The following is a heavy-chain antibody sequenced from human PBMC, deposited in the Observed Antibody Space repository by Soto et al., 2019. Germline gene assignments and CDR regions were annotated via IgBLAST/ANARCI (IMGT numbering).Heavy chain of an antibody. CDR2: INSDGSST. J-gene: IGHJ6*03. V-gene: IGHV3-74*01. D-gene: IGHD3-3*01. CDR1: GFTFSSYW. CDR3: ARRFYDFWSAPGGYYYMDV. Sequence: GGSLRLSCAASGFTFSSYWMHWVRQAPGKGLVWVSRINSDGSSTSYADSVKGRFTISRDNAKNTLYLQMNSLRAEDTAVYYCARRFYDFWSAPGGYYYMDVWGKGTTVTVSS.